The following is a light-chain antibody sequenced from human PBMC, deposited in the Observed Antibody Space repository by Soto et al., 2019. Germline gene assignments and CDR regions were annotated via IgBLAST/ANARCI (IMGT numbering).Light chain of an antibody. J-gene: IGLJ2*01. CDR3: AAWDDSLNGL. CDR2: SNN. V-gene: IGLV1-44*01. Sequence: QTVVTQPPSASGTPGQRVTISCSGSSSNIGSNTVNWYQQLPGTAPKLLIYSNNQRPSGVPDRFSGSKSGTSASLAISGLKSEDEDDYYCAAWDDSLNGLFGGGTKLTVL. CDR1: SSNIGSNT.